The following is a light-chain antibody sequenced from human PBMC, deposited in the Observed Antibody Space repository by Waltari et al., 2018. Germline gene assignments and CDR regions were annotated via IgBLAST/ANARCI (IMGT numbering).Light chain of an antibody. Sequence: QSALTQPPSASGSPGQSVTISCTGISSDAGGYNYVSWYQQHPGKAPKLMIYEVSKRPSGVPDRFSGSKSGNTASLTVSGLQAEDEADYYCSSYAGSNNLVFGGGTKLTVL. V-gene: IGLV2-8*01. CDR2: EVS. J-gene: IGLJ2*01. CDR3: SSYAGSNNLV. CDR1: SSDAGGYNY.